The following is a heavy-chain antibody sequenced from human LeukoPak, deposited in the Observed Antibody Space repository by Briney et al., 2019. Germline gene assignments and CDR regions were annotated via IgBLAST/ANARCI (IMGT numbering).Heavy chain of an antibody. D-gene: IGHD3-3*01. CDR3: AREVVTIFGVVIPNYYGMDV. V-gene: IGHV1-69*04. J-gene: IGHJ6*02. CDR1: GGTFSSYA. Sequence: SVKVSCKASGGTFSSYAISWARQAPGQGLEWMGRIIPILGIANYAQKFQGRVTITADKSTSTAYMELRSLRSDDTAVYYCAREVVTIFGVVIPNYYGMDVWGQGTTVTVSS. CDR2: IIPILGIA.